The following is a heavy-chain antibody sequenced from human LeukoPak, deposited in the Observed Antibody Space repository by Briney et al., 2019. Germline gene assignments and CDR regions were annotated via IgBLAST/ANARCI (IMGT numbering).Heavy chain of an antibody. J-gene: IGHJ4*02. D-gene: IGHD3-10*01. CDR3: AKGEATPYYYGSGSYFYFDD. Sequence: RGSLRLSCEPSGFTFRTYAMTWVRQAPGKGLEWVAALSGSGETTRYADSVKGRFTVSRDNSKSILYLQMNSLRAEDTAVYYCAKGEATPYYYGSGSYFYFDDWGQGTLVTVSS. CDR1: GFTFRTYA. CDR2: LSGSGETT. V-gene: IGHV3-23*01.